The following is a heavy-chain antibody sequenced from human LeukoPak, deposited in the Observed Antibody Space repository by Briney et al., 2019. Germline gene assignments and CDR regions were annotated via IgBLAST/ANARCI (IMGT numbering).Heavy chain of an antibody. CDR3: AHGSMYQLDY. CDR2: IRYDGSNK. J-gene: IGHJ4*02. Sequence: GGSLRLSCAASGFTFNSYGMHWVRHAPGKGLEWVAFIRYDGSNKYYVDSVKGRFTISRDNAKNTLYLQMNSLRAEDTAVYYCAHGSMYQLDYWGQGTLVTVSS. V-gene: IGHV3-30*02. CDR1: GFTFNSYG. D-gene: IGHD2-2*01.